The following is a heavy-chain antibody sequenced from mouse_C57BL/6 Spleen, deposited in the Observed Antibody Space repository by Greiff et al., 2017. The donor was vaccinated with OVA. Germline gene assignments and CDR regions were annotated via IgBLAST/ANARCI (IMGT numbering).Heavy chain of an antibody. D-gene: IGHD3-2*02. Sequence: QVQLQQPGAELVRPGSSVKLYCKASGYTFTSYWMHWVKQRPIQGLEWIGNIDPSDSETHYNQKFKDKATLTVDKSSSTAYMQLSSLTSEDSAVYYCARRDSSGYYFDYWGQGTTLTVSS. CDR1: GYTFTSYW. V-gene: IGHV1-52*01. J-gene: IGHJ2*01. CDR3: ARRDSSGYYFDY. CDR2: IDPSDSET.